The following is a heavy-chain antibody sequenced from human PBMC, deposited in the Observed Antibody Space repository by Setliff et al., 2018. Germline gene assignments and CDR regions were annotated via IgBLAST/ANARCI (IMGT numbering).Heavy chain of an antibody. CDR1: GYTFTSHY. V-gene: IGHV1-46*01. D-gene: IGHD3-22*01. Sequence: ASVKVSCKAFGYTFTSHYMHWVRQAPGLGLEWMGIINPSSGRTSYAQKFQGRVTMTRDTSTSTVYMDMSSLRSEDTAVYYCARDVFPYHYEGAFDIWGQGTMVTVSS. CDR2: INPSSGRT. J-gene: IGHJ3*02. CDR3: ARDVFPYHYEGAFDI.